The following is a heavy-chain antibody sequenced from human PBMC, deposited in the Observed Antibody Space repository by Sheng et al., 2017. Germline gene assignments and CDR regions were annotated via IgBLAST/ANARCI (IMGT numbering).Heavy chain of an antibody. CDR1: GGTFSSYA. CDR2: IIPILGIA. Sequence: QVQLVQSGAEVKKPGSSVKVSCKASGGTFSSYAISWVRQAPGQGLEWMGGIIPILGIANYAQKFQGRVTITADKSTSTAYMELSSLRSEDTAVYYCARDGGLRFLEWFNYYYMDVWGKGTTVTVSS. CDR3: ARDGGLRFLEWFNYYYMDV. J-gene: IGHJ6*03. V-gene: IGHV1-69*04. D-gene: IGHD3-3*01.